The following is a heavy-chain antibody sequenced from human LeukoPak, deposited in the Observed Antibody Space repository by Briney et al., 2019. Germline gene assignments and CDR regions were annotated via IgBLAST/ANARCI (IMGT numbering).Heavy chain of an antibody. CDR2: IYYSGTT. V-gene: IGHV4-39*01. CDR3: ASVLDYYDSSDYYYR. D-gene: IGHD3-22*01. Sequence: WVRQAPGKGLEWIATIYYSGTTYYNPSLTSRVTISVDTSKNQFSLKLSSVTAADTAVYYCASVLDYYDSSDYYYRWGQGTLVTVSS. J-gene: IGHJ5*02.